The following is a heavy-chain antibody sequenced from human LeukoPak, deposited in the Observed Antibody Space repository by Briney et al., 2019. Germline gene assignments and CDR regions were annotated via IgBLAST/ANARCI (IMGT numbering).Heavy chain of an antibody. Sequence: SETLSLTCTVSGGSISSYYWSWIRQPPGKGLEWIGYIYYSGSTNYNPSLKSRVTISIDTSKNQFSLKLSSVTAADTAVYYCAREAHYLGNWFDPWGQGTLVTVSS. CDR1: GGSISSYY. J-gene: IGHJ5*02. CDR3: AREAHYLGNWFDP. D-gene: IGHD2/OR15-2a*01. V-gene: IGHV4-59*01. CDR2: IYYSGST.